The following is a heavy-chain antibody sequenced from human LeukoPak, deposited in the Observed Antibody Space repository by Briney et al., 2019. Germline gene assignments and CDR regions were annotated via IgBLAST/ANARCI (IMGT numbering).Heavy chain of an antibody. Sequence: TSETLSLTCTVSGGSISSYYWSWIRQPPGKGLEWIGYIYYSGSTNYNPSLKSRVTISVDTSKNQFSLKLSSVTAADTAVYYCTRGYCSGGTCAPEGNWFDPWGQGTLVTVSS. V-gene: IGHV4-59*01. CDR3: TRGYCSGGTCAPEGNWFDP. CDR2: IYYSGST. D-gene: IGHD2-15*01. CDR1: GGSISSYY. J-gene: IGHJ5*02.